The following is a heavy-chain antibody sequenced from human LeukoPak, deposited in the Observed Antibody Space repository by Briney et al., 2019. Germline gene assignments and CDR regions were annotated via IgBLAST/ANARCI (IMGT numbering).Heavy chain of an antibody. CDR3: ARGGLMVYAIPYYFDY. CDR2: INPSGGST. V-gene: IGHV1-46*01. D-gene: IGHD2-8*01. J-gene: IGHJ4*02. Sequence: ASVKVSCKASGYTFTSYYMHWVRQAPGQGLEWMGIINPSGGSTSYAQKFQGRVTITRDTSTSTVYMELSSLRSEDTAVYYCARGGLMVYAIPYYFDYWGQGTLVTVSS. CDR1: GYTFTSYY.